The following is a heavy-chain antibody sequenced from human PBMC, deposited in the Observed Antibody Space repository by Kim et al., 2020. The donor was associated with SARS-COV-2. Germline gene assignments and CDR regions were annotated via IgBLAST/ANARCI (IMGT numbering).Heavy chain of an antibody. D-gene: IGHD3-3*01. CDR2: IWYDGSNK. Sequence: GGSLRLSCAASGFIFSSYAMIWVRQAPGEGLEWLATIWYDGSNKYYKDSVKGRFTISRDNSKNTLYLQMNSLRAGDMAVYYCAREHITGYGLDVWGQGTT. J-gene: IGHJ6*02. CDR1: GFIFSSYA. CDR3: AREHITGYGLDV. V-gene: IGHV3-33*01.